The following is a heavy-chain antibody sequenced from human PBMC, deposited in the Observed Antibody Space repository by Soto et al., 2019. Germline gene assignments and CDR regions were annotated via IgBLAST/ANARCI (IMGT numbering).Heavy chain of an antibody. D-gene: IGHD5-18*01. CDR2: IRSKAYGGTT. CDR3: TREPIYSYGLFDY. J-gene: IGHJ4*02. CDR1: GFTFGDYA. V-gene: IGHV3-49*04. Sequence: PGGSLRLSCTASGFTFGDYAMSWVRQAPGKVLEWVGFIRSKAYGGTTEYAASVKGRFTISRDDSKSIAYLQMNSLKTEDTAVYYCTREPIYSYGLFDYWGQGTLVTVSS.